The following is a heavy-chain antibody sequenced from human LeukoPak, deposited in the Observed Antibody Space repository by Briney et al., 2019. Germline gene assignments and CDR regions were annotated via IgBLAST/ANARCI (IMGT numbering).Heavy chain of an antibody. Sequence: VASVKVSCKASGGTFSSYAISWVRQAPGQGLEWMGRIIPIFGIANYAQKFQGRVTITADKSTSTAYTELSSLRSEDTAVYYCARNRPNVVPAALFGYYYGMDVWGQGTTVTVSS. V-gene: IGHV1-69*04. CDR2: IIPIFGIA. J-gene: IGHJ6*02. CDR3: ARNRPNVVPAALFGYYYGMDV. D-gene: IGHD2-2*01. CDR1: GGTFSSYA.